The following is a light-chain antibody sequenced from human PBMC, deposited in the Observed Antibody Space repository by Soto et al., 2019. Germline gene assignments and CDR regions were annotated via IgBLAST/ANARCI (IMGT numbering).Light chain of an antibody. V-gene: IGLV2-8*01. CDR1: SSDVGGYNY. J-gene: IGLJ3*02. CDR3: SSYAGSNNWV. CDR2: EVT. Sequence: QSALTQPPSASGSPGQSVTFSCTGTSSDVGGYNYVSWYQQHPGRAPKLIIYEVTKQPSGVPDRFSGSKSGNTASLTVSGLQAEDEADYYCSSYAGSNNWVFGGGTKLTVL.